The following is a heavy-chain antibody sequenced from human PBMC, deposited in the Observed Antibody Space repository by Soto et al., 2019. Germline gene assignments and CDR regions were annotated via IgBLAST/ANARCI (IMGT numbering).Heavy chain of an antibody. J-gene: IGHJ4*02. Sequence: ASVKVSCKASGYTFTGYYMHWVRQAPGQGLEWMGWINPNSGGTNYAQKFQGWVTMTRDTSISTAYMELSRLRSDDTAVYYCARGEDIVVVVADNNFDYWGQGTLVTVSS. V-gene: IGHV1-2*04. D-gene: IGHD2-15*01. CDR1: GYTFTGYY. CDR2: INPNSGGT. CDR3: ARGEDIVVVVADNNFDY.